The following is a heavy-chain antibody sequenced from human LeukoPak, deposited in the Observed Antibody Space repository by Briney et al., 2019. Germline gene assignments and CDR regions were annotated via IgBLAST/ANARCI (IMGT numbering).Heavy chain of an antibody. CDR3: ARTWSTTVTDWFDP. CDR2: ISAYNGNT. CDR1: GYTFTSYG. J-gene: IGHJ5*02. Sequence: ASVKVSCKASGYTFTSYGISWVRQAPGQGLEWMGWISAYNGNTNYAQKLQGRVTMTTDTSTSTAYMELRSLRSDDTALYYCARTWSTTVTDWFDPWGQGTLVTVSS. V-gene: IGHV1-18*01. D-gene: IGHD4-17*01.